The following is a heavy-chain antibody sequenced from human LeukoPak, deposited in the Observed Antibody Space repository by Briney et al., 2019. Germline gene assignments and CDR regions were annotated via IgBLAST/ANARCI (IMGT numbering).Heavy chain of an antibody. V-gene: IGHV1-18*01. CDR2: ISAYNGNT. D-gene: IGHD2-2*01. CDR1: GYTFTSYG. Sequence: ASVKVSCKASGYTFTSYGISWVRQAPGQGLEWMGWISAYNGNTNYAQKLQGRVTMTTDTSTSTASMELRSLRSDDTAVYYCARYCSSTSCPNWFDPWGQGTLVTVSS. J-gene: IGHJ5*02. CDR3: ARYCSSTSCPNWFDP.